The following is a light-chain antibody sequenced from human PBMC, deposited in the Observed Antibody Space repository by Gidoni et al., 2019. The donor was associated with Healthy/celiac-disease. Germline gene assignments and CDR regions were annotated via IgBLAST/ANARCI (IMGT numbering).Light chain of an antibody. J-gene: IGKJ1*01. CDR3: QRYYSTWT. Sequence: DIVMTQSPDSLAVSLGERATINCKSSQSVLYSSNNKNYLAWYQQKPGQPPKLLIYWASTRESGVPDRFSGSGSGTDFTLTSSSLQAEDVAVYYCQRYYSTWTFGQGTKVEIK. CDR1: QSVLYSSNNKNY. CDR2: WAS. V-gene: IGKV4-1*01.